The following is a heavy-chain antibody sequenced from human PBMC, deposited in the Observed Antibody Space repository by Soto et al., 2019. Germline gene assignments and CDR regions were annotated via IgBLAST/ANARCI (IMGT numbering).Heavy chain of an antibody. CDR3: ARGVYGSGNYYTGPSAFDI. CDR2: TIPVFNTA. Sequence: QVQLEQSGAEVKKPGSSVKVSCKASGGTLSDHGVSWLRQAPGQGLEWMGGTIPVFNTAKYAQKFQGRVTVTADKFTNIAYMELSSLRSDDTAFYFCARGVYGSGNYYTGPSAFDIWGQGTMVIFSS. D-gene: IGHD3-10*01. CDR1: GGTLSDHG. J-gene: IGHJ3*02. V-gene: IGHV1-69*06.